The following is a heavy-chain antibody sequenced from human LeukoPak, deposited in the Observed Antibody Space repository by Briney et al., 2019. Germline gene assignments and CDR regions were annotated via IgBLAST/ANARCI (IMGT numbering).Heavy chain of an antibody. J-gene: IGHJ4*02. CDR2: INHSGST. D-gene: IGHD3-22*01. V-gene: IGHV4-34*01. CDR3: ARAVYYYDSSGYRYYFDY. Sequence: SETLSLTCAVYGGSFSGYYWSWIRQPPGKGLEWIGEINHSGSTNYNPSLKSRVTLSVDTSKNQFSLKLSSVTAADTAVYYCARAVYYYDSSGYRYYFDYWGQGTLVTVSS. CDR1: GGSFSGYY.